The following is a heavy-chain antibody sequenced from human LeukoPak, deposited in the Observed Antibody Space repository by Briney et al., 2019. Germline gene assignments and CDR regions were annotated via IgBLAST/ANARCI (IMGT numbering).Heavy chain of an antibody. CDR1: GGSISSSSYY. D-gene: IGHD3-10*01. Sequence: PSETLSLTCTVSGGSISSSSYYWGWIRQPPGKGLEWIGSIYYSGSTYYNPSLKSRVTISVDTSKNQFSLKLSSVTAADTAVYYCARGLRFGESRGSYYFDYWGQGTLVTVSS. CDR2: IYYSGST. CDR3: ARGLRFGESRGSYYFDY. V-gene: IGHV4-39*07. J-gene: IGHJ4*02.